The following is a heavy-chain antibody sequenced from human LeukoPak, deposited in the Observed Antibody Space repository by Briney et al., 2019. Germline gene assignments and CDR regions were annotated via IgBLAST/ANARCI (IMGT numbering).Heavy chain of an antibody. J-gene: IGHJ3*02. CDR3: ARGYGDHAAVAAFDI. Sequence: ASVKVSCKASGYTFTGYYMHWVRQAPGQGLEWMGWINPNSGGTNCAQKFQGRVTMTRDTSISTAYMELSRLRSDDTAVYYCARGYGDHAAVAAFDIWGQGTMVTVSS. V-gene: IGHV1-2*02. CDR1: GYTFTGYY. D-gene: IGHD4-17*01. CDR2: INPNSGGT.